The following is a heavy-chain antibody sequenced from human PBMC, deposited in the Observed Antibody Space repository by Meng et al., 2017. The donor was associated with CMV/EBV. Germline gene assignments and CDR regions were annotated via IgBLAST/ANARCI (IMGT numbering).Heavy chain of an antibody. CDR3: ARVLRSGYYYYGMDV. CDR1: GGSISSGDYY. V-gene: IGHV4-30-4*02. Sequence: SETLSLTCTVSGGSISSGDYYWSWIRQPPGKGLEWIGYIYYSGSTYYNPSLKSRVTISVDTSKNQFSLKLSSVTAADTAVYYCARVLRSGYYYYGMDVWGQGTTVTVSS. D-gene: IGHD3-3*01. J-gene: IGHJ6*02. CDR2: IYYSGST.